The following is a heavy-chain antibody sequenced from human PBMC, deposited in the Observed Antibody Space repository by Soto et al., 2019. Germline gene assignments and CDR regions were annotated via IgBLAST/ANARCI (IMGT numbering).Heavy chain of an antibody. CDR3: TIAVAGIDY. J-gene: IGHJ4*02. V-gene: IGHV1-69*06. Sequence: GASVKVSSKASGGTFSSYAISWVRQAPGQGLEWMGGIIPIFGTANYAQKFQGRVTITADKSTSTAYMELSSLRSEDTAVYYATIAVAGIDYWGQGTLVTVSS. D-gene: IGHD6-19*01. CDR1: GGTFSSYA. CDR2: IIPIFGTA.